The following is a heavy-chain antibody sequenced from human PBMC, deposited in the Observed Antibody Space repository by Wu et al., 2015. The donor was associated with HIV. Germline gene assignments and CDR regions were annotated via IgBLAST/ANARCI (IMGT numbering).Heavy chain of an antibody. CDR2: INPLFRTA. D-gene: IGHD3/OR15-3a*01. CDR3: ATDPDCASCDY. J-gene: IGHJ4*02. V-gene: IGHV1-69*05. CDR1: GGTFSSFA. Sequence: QVHLVQSGTEVKKPGSSVKVSCKTSGGTFSSFAISWVRQAPGQGLEWMGGINPLFRTADYAQKFQDRLTTTTDESTNTAYMELSSLTFEDTAVYYCATDPDCASCDYWGQGTLVTVSS.